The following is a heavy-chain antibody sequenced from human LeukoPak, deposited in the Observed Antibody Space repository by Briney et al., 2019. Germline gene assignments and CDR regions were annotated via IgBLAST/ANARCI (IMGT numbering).Heavy chain of an antibody. CDR3: AKDLYSSGWAYYFDY. CDR1: GFTFSSYA. CDR2: ISGSGGST. J-gene: IGHJ4*02. D-gene: IGHD6-19*01. V-gene: IGHV3-23*01. Sequence: GGSLRLSCAASGFTFSSYAMSWVRQAPGKGLEWVSAISGSGGSTYYADSVKGRFTISRDNSKNTLYLQMNSLRAEDTALYYCAKDLYSSGWAYYFDYWGQGTLVTVSS.